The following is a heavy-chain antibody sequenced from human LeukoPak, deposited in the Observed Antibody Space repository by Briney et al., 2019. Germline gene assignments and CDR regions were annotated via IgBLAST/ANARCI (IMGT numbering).Heavy chain of an antibody. CDR1: GDTFSNYA. V-gene: IGHV1-69*13. CDR3: ARESSISSSWLNWFDP. D-gene: IGHD6-13*01. Sequence: GASVKVSCKASGDTFSNYAITWVRQAPGQGLEWMGDIIPIFNTTNYAQKFQGRDTITADESTNTAYMELSSLRSEDTAVYYCARESSISSSWLNWFDPWGQGTLVTVSS. CDR2: IIPIFNTT. J-gene: IGHJ5*02.